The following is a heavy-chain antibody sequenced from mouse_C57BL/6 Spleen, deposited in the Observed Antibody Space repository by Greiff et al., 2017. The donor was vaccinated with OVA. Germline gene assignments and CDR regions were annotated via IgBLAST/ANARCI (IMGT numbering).Heavy chain of an antibody. Sequence: VQLQQPGAELVKPGASVKLSCKASGYTFTSYWMQWVKQRPGQGLEWIGEIDPSDSYTTYNQKFKGKATLTVDTSSSTAYMQLSSLTSEDSAVYYCAYGSSYGYYFDYWGQGTTLTVSS. CDR2: IDPSDSYT. CDR1: GYTFTSYW. J-gene: IGHJ2*01. D-gene: IGHD1-1*01. CDR3: AYGSSYGYYFDY. V-gene: IGHV1-50*01.